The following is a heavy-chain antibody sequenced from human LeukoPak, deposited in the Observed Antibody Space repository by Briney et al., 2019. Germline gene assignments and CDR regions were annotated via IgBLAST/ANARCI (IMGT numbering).Heavy chain of an antibody. CDR2: MNPNSGNT. CDR1: GYTFTSYD. Sequence: GASVKVSCKASGYTFTSYDINWVRQATGQGLEWMGWMNPNSGNTGYAQKFQGRVTMTRNTSISTAYMKLSSLRSEDTAVYYCARGVPTYYYDSSGPTDYWGQGTLVTVSS. J-gene: IGHJ4*02. D-gene: IGHD3-22*01. CDR3: ARGVPTYYYDSSGPTDY. V-gene: IGHV1-8*01.